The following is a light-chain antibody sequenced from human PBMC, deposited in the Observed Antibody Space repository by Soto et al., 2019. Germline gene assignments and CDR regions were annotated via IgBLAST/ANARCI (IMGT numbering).Light chain of an antibody. V-gene: IGKV4-1*01. CDR3: QQYFDVPFT. Sequence: DIVMTQSPDSLAVSLGERATMNCKCSRSVLYKSNNKKHLAWYQQKPGQPPQLIIYWASTRESGVPERFSGSGSVTDFTLTISSLEAEDVAFYWCQQYFDVPFTFGGGTKVEI. CDR2: WAS. J-gene: IGKJ4*01. CDR1: RSVLYKSNNKKH.